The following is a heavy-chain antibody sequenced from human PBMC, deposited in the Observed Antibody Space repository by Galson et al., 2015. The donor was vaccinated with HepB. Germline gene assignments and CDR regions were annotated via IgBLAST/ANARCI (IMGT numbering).Heavy chain of an antibody. D-gene: IGHD5-18*01. CDR1: GFTVSSNY. Sequence: SLRLPCAASGFTVSSNYMSWVRQAPGKGLDWASVIYSGGSTYSADSVKGRFTISKDNSKNTLYLQMNSRGDEDTAVYYWARAPRGYSYGFDYWGQGTLVTVSS. J-gene: IGHJ4*02. CDR3: ARAPRGYSYGFDY. CDR2: IYSGGST. V-gene: IGHV3-53*01.